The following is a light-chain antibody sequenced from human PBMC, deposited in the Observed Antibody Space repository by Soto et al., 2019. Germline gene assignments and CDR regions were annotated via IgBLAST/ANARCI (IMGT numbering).Light chain of an antibody. V-gene: IGKV1-5*03. J-gene: IGKJ1*01. Sequence: DIQMTQSPSLVSASVGDTVTITCRASQAVNPWLAWHQQKPGKVPRVLIYKTSDLENGVPSRFSGSGSGTEFTLTISNLQPDDFATYYCQQYYSRESFGQGTKV. CDR2: KTS. CDR3: QQYYSRES. CDR1: QAVNPW.